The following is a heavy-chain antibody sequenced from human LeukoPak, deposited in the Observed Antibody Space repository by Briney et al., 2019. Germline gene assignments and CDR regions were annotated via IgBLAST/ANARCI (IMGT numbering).Heavy chain of an antibody. Sequence: TGGSLRLSCVVSGISLSNYAMTWVRQAPGKGLEWVSYISERGGSTTYAGSVKGRFTISRDTSLNTLYLQMNNLRAEDTAVYFCAKRGVVIRGILVIGYHQEAYHYDFWGQGVLVTVSS. CDR3: AKRGVVIRGILVIGYHQEAYHYDF. CDR2: ISERGGST. V-gene: IGHV3-23*01. D-gene: IGHD3-10*01. J-gene: IGHJ4*02. CDR1: GISLSNYA.